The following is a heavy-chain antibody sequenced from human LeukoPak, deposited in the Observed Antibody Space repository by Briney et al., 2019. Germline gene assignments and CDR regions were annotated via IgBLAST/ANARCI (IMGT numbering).Heavy chain of an antibody. D-gene: IGHD6-19*01. J-gene: IGHJ5*02. CDR1: GFTFINSG. CDR3: ASGLVVAGTRGWFDR. V-gene: IGHV1-18*01. Sequence: ASVKVSCKASGFTFINSGINWVRQAPGQSLEWMGWISSRSGSTDYAHKFQDRVTMTTDTSTTTAYMELRSLRSDDTAVYYCASGLVVAGTRGWFDRWGQGTLVTVSS. CDR2: ISSRSGST.